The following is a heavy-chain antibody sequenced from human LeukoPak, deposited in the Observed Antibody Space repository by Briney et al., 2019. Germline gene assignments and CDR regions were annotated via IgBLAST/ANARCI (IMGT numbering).Heavy chain of an antibody. D-gene: IGHD6-19*01. CDR2: IYSGGSGGST. Sequence: GGSLRLSCAASGFTVSSKYMSWVRQAPGKGLEWVSVIYSGGSGGSTYCGDSVKGRFAISRDNSKNTLLLQMNSLRAEDTAVYYCATGWSLDYWGQGTLVTVSS. CDR1: GFTVSSKY. J-gene: IGHJ4*02. CDR3: ATGWSLDY. V-gene: IGHV3-53*01.